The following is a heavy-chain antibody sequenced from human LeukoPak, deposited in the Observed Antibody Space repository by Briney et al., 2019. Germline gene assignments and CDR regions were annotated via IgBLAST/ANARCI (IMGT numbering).Heavy chain of an antibody. CDR2: IYSGGST. CDR3: AKTRAAIGLLDY. J-gene: IGHJ4*02. D-gene: IGHD2-2*02. CDR1: WLTVSSNY. V-gene: IGHV3-53*01. Sequence: PGGSLRLSCAASWLTVSSNYMSWVRQAPGKGLEWVSVIYSGGSTYYADSVKGRFTISRDNSKNTLYLQMNSLRAEDTAVYYCAKTRAAIGLLDYWGQGTLVTVSS.